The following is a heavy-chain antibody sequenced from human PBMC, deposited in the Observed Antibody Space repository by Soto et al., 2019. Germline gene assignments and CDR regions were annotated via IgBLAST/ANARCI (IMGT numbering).Heavy chain of an antibody. CDR3: ARINSNDYGDFMLNDWFDP. Sequence: QVQLVQSGAAVKKPGASVKVSFKASGYTFPSYAIHWVRQAPGQRLEWMGGINAGNGNTKYSQKLQGRVTITRDTSASTAYMELSSLRSEDTAVDYCARINSNDYGDFMLNDWFDPWGQGTLVTVSS. J-gene: IGHJ5*02. D-gene: IGHD4-17*01. CDR2: INAGNGNT. CDR1: GYTFPSYA. V-gene: IGHV1-3*01.